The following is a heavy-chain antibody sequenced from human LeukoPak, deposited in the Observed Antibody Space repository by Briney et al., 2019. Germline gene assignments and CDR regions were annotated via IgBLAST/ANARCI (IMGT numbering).Heavy chain of an antibody. V-gene: IGHV3-20*04. CDR2: INWNGGST. Sequence: GGSLRLSCAASGFTFDDYGMSWVRHAPGKGLEWVSGINWNGGSTGYADSVKGRFTISRDNAKNSLYLQMNSLRAEDTAVYYCARAPYCSSTSCHPGPWGQGTLVTVSS. CDR3: ARAPYCSSTSCHPGP. J-gene: IGHJ5*02. D-gene: IGHD2-2*01. CDR1: GFTFDDYG.